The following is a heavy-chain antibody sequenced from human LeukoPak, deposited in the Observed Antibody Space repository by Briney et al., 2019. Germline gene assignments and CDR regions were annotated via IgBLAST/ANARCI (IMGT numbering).Heavy chain of an antibody. CDR2: ISYDGSNK. Sequence: PGGSLRLSCAASGFTFSSYAMHWVRQAPGKGLEWVAVISYDGSNKYYADSVKGRFTISRDNSKNTLYLQMNSLRAEDTAVYYCAREPYGDYVIPTTGYFYYWGQGTLVTVSS. D-gene: IGHD4-17*01. CDR1: GFTFSSYA. J-gene: IGHJ4*02. V-gene: IGHV3-30*04. CDR3: AREPYGDYVIPTTGYFYY.